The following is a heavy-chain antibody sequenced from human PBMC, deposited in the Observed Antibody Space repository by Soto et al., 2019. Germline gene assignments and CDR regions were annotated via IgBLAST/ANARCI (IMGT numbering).Heavy chain of an antibody. Sequence: GGSLRLSCAASGFTFSSHAMSWVRQAPGKGLEWVSAISGSGGSTYYADSVKGRFTISRDNSKNTLYLQMNSLRAEDTAVYYCAKDILTGYYYYYGMDVWGQGTTVTVSS. CDR3: AKDILTGYYYYYGMDV. D-gene: IGHD3-9*01. CDR2: ISGSGGST. CDR1: GFTFSSHA. V-gene: IGHV3-23*01. J-gene: IGHJ6*02.